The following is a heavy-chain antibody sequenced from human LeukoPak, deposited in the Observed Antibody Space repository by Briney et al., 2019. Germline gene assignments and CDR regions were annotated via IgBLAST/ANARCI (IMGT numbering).Heavy chain of an antibody. CDR3: ARAGSYVSGYYYYMDV. J-gene: IGHJ6*03. D-gene: IGHD2-15*01. V-gene: IGHV1-69*05. CDR1: GGTFSSYA. CDR2: IIPIFGTA. Sequence: SVKVPCKASGGTFSSYAISWVRQAPGQGLEWMGGIIPIFGTANYAQKFQGRVTITTDESTSTAYMELTSLRSEDTAVYYCARAGSYVSGYYYYMDVWGKGTTVTVSS.